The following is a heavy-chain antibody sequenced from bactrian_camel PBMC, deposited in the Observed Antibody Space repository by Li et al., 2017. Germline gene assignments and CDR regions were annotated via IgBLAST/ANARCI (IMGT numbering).Heavy chain of an antibody. CDR2: IYTAGDNA. D-gene: IGHD1*01. CDR3: GRRATFRLGWNHSNQYDY. V-gene: IGHV3S40*01. Sequence: VQLVESGGGSVQAGGSLRLSCAPSGDDYNTNYMVVAWFRQGPGKEREGVAAIYTAGDNAYSADSVKGRFTISQDGANNTVYLQMNSLKPEDTAMYYCGRRATFRLGWNHSNQYDYWGQGTQVTVS. CDR1: GDDYNTNY. J-gene: IGHJ4*01.